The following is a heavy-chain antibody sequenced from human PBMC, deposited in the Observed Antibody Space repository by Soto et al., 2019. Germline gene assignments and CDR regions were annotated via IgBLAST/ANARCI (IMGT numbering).Heavy chain of an antibody. D-gene: IGHD3-10*01. Sequence: SETLSLTCTVSGGSISSYYWSWIRQPPGKGLEWIGYIYYSGSTNYNPSLKSRVTISVDTSKNQFSLKLSSVTAADTAVYYCARVVPIPFWFDPWGQGTLVTVSS. CDR1: GGSISSYY. J-gene: IGHJ5*02. V-gene: IGHV4-59*01. CDR2: IYYSGST. CDR3: ARVVPIPFWFDP.